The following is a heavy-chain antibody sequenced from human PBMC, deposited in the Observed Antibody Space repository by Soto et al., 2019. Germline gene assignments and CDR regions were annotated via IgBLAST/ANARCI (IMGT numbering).Heavy chain of an antibody. D-gene: IGHD3-22*01. Sequence: QVQLVESGGGVVQPGRSLRLSCAASGFTFSSYGMHWVRQAPGKGLEWVAVISYDGSNKYYADSVKGRFTISRDNSKNTLYLQMNSLRAEDTAVYYCAKEYNYYDDYFDYWGQGTLVTVSS. J-gene: IGHJ4*02. CDR2: ISYDGSNK. V-gene: IGHV3-30*18. CDR3: AKEYNYYDDYFDY. CDR1: GFTFSSYG.